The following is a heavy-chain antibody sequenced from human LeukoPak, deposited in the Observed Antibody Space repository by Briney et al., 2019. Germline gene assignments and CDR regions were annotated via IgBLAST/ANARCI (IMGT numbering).Heavy chain of an antibody. CDR3: ARDPSNTSGWKTWFDP. J-gene: IGHJ5*02. CDR1: GYTFTSHG. CDR2: VSAYNGDT. V-gene: IGHV1-18*01. D-gene: IGHD6-19*01. Sequence: ASVKVSCKASGYTFTSHGISWVRQAPGQGLEWMGWVSAYNGDTKYAQNLQGRVTMTTDTSTSTAYLELRSLRSDDTAVYYCARDPSNTSGWKTWFDPWGQGTLVIVSS.